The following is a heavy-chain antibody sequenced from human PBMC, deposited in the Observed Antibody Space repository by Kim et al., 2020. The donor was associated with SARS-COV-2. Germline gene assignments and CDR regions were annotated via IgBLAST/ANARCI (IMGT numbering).Heavy chain of an antibody. J-gene: IGHJ4*02. V-gene: IGHV1-2*02. CDR3: ARRGGYEFSLFDH. CDR1: GYTFTGYY. Sequence: ASVKVSCKASGYTFTGYYMHWVRQAPGQGLEWMGWIKLNSGGTFYAQKFQGRVSLTRDTSISTAYMELSSLASDDTAVYYCARRGGYEFSLFDHCGQGTL. D-gene: IGHD5-12*01. CDR2: IKLNSGGT.